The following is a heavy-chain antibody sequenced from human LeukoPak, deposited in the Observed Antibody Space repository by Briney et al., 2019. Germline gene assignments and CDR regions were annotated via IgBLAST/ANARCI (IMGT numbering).Heavy chain of an antibody. V-gene: IGHV3-23*01. CDR3: ARVPLVGGSYHFDY. Sequence: GGSLRLSCAASGFTFNIYGMNWVRQAPGKGLEWVSGIRGSGVETFYAESVKGRFTISRDNSKNTLYLQMNSLRGEDTAVYYCARVPLVGGSYHFDYWGQGTLVTVSS. D-gene: IGHD1-26*01. CDR1: GFTFNIYG. J-gene: IGHJ4*02. CDR2: IRGSGVET.